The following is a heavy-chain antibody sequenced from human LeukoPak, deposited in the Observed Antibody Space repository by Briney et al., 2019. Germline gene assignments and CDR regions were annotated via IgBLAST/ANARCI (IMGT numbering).Heavy chain of an antibody. V-gene: IGHV4-34*01. D-gene: IGHD3-16*01. CDR3: ARDLGARFES. Sequence: PSETLSLTCAVYGGSFSGYYWSWLRQPPGKGLEWIGEINHSGSTNYNPSLKSRVTISVDTSKNQFSLKLSSVTTSDTALYYCARDLGARFESWGQGILVTVSS. CDR1: GGSFSGYY. CDR2: INHSGST. J-gene: IGHJ4*02.